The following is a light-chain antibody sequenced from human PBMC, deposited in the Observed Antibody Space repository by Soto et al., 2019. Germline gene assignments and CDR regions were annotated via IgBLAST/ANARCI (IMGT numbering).Light chain of an antibody. CDR2: AAS. CDR3: QQSYNSPMYP. V-gene: IGKV1-39*01. CDR1: QSISSS. Sequence: DIQMTQSPSSLSASVGDRVTITCRASQSISSSLNWYQQKPGKVPKLLIYAASTLQSGVPSRFSGSGSGTDFTLTISSLQPEDFATYYGQQSYNSPMYPFGQGTKLEIK. J-gene: IGKJ2*01.